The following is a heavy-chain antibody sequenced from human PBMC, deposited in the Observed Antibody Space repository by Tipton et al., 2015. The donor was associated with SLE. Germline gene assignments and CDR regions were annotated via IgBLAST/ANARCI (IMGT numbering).Heavy chain of an antibody. CDR2: IYYSGST. CDR3: ARVLVSPGAFDI. J-gene: IGHJ3*02. V-gene: IGHV4-39*07. CDR1: GGSISSSSYY. D-gene: IGHD6-6*01. Sequence: LRLSCTVSGGSISSSSYYWGWIRQPPGKGLEWIGSIYYSGSTYYNPSLKSRVTISVDTSKNQFSLKLSSVTAADTAVYYCARVLVSPGAFDIWGQGTMVTVSS.